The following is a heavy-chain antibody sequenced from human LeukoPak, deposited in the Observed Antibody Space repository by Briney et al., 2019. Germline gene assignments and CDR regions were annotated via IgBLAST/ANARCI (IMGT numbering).Heavy chain of an antibody. V-gene: IGHV3-74*01. CDR1: GFTFSSYW. Sequence: SGGSLRLSCAASGFTFSSYWMHWVRQAPGKGLVWVSRINSDGSSTSYADSVKGRFTISRDNAKNTLYLQMNSVRAEDTAVYYCASLMGDYYDSSGYPLDYWGQGTLVTVSS. CDR2: INSDGSST. J-gene: IGHJ4*02. CDR3: ASLMGDYYDSSGYPLDY. D-gene: IGHD3-22*01.